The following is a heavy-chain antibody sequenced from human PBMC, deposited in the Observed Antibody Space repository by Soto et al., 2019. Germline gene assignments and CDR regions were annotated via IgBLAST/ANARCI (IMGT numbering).Heavy chain of an antibody. CDR3: ARGVGSSPPRY. Sequence: KTSETLSLTCTISGGSISVYYWSLIRQSPRQGLEWIGYVYDNGRPYYSPSLKSRVTISADTSKNQISLKLTSATAADTAVYYCARGVGSSPPRYWGRGTLVTVSS. D-gene: IGHD3-9*01. V-gene: IGHV4-59*01. CDR2: VYDNGRP. CDR1: GGSISVYY. J-gene: IGHJ4*02.